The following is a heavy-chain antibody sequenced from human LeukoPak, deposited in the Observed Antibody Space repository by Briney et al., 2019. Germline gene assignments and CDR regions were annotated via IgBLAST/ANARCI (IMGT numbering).Heavy chain of an antibody. Sequence: PGGSLRLSCAASGFTFSSYSMNWVRQAPGKGLEWVSSISSSSSSIYYADSVKGRFTISRDNAKNSLSLQMNSLRAEDTAVFYCARGHTDSDYGAFDVWGQGTMITVSS. CDR3: ARGHTDSDYGAFDV. V-gene: IGHV3-21*01. CDR2: ISSSSSSI. D-gene: IGHD4-17*01. CDR1: GFTFSSYS. J-gene: IGHJ3*01.